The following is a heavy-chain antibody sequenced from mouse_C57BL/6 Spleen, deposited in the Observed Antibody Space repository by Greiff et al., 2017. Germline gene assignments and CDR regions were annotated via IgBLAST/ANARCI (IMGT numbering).Heavy chain of an antibody. D-gene: IGHD1-1*01. CDR1: GYTFTSYW. CDR2: IYPGSGST. CDR3: ARRNYGSSPYYCDY. V-gene: IGHV1-55*01. Sequence: QVQLQQPGAELVKPGASVKMSCKASGYTFTSYWITWVKQRPGQGLEWIGDIYPGSGSTNYNEKFKSKATLTVDTSSSTAYMQLSSLTSEDSAVYYCARRNYGSSPYYCDYWGQGTTLTVSS. J-gene: IGHJ2*01.